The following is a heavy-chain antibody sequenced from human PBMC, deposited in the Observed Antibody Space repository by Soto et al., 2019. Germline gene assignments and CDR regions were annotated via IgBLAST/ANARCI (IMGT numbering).Heavy chain of an antibody. D-gene: IGHD2-15*01. CDR3: ANLVIGYCSGNTCDDY. Sequence: VQLLESGGGLIQPGGSLTLSCAASGFTFSYGIHWLRQAPGKGLEWVAYISYDSSNKFYGDSVKGRFTISRDNSKNTQSLQMKGLRAKDTAVYYCANLVIGYCSGNTCDDYWGQGTLVAVSS. V-gene: IGHV3-30*18. J-gene: IGHJ4*02. CDR2: ISYDSSNK. CDR1: GFTFSYG.